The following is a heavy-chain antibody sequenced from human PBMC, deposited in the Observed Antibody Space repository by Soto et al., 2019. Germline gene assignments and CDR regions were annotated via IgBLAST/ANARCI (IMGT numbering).Heavy chain of an antibody. D-gene: IGHD6-6*01. V-gene: IGHV2-5*02. CDR2: IYWDDDK. J-gene: IGHJ4*02. CDR3: AHSRPPRLLDY. Sequence: QITLKESGPPLVKPTQTLTLTCTFSGFSLSTSGVGVCWIRQPPGKALEWLALIYWDDDKRYSPSLNSRLTITKDTSKNQVVLTMTTMDPVDTATYYCAHSRPPRLLDYWGQGTLVTVSS. CDR1: GFSLSTSGVG.